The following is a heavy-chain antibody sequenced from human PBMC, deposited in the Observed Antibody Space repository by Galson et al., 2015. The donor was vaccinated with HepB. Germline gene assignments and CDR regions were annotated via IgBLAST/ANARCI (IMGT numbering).Heavy chain of an antibody. CDR1: GDSVSTTSGA. J-gene: IGHJ4*02. CDR2: TYYRSKWNS. CDR3: VFLRGYDLKPLDY. V-gene: IGHV6-1*01. D-gene: IGHD5-12*01. Sequence: CAISGDSVSTTSGAWNWIRQSPSRGLEWLGRTYYRSKWNSDYAVSVKGRINIIPDTSKNQFSLQLNSVTPEDTAVYYCVFLRGYDLKPLDYWGQGTLVTVSS.